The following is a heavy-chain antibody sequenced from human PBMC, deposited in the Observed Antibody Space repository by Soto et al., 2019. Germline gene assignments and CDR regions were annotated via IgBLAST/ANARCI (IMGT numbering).Heavy chain of an antibody. CDR1: GGSISSGGYP. J-gene: IGHJ5*02. D-gene: IGHD4-17*01. Sequence: PSETLSLTCAVSGGSISSGGYPWSWIRQPPGKGLEWIGYIYHSGSTYYNPSLKSRVTISIDRSKNQFSVKLSSVTAADTAVYYCARTVTTLHWFDPWGQGTLVTVSS. CDR2: IYHSGST. V-gene: IGHV4-30-2*01. CDR3: ARTVTTLHWFDP.